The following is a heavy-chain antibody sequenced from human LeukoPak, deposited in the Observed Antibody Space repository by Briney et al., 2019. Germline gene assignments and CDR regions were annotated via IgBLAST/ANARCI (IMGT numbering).Heavy chain of an antibody. CDR3: AKPKTAYGGYPNSFDY. CDR2: ISYDGSNK. D-gene: IGHD4-17*01. CDR1: GFTFSSYG. Sequence: GRSLRLSCAASGFTFSSYGMHWVRQAPGKGLEWVAVISYDGSNKYYADSVKGRFTISRDNSKNTLYLQMNSLRAEDTAVYYCAKPKTAYGGYPNSFDYWGQGTLVTVSS. V-gene: IGHV3-30*18. J-gene: IGHJ4*02.